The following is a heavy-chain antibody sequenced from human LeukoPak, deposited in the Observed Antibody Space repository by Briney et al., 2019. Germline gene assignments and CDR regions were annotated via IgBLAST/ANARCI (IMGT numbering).Heavy chain of an antibody. CDR1: GDSVSSNSAA. CDR2: TFYRSKWFT. V-gene: IGHV6-1*01. J-gene: IGHJ4*02. D-gene: IGHD4-11*01. CDR3: TRKGTVTTPFDF. Sequence: SQTLSLTCVISGDSVSSNSAAWNWVRQSPSRGLEWLGRTFYRSKWFTNYAVSVKNRITINADTSKNQFSLQLNSVTPEDTAVYYCTRKGTVTTPFDFWGQGILVTVSS.